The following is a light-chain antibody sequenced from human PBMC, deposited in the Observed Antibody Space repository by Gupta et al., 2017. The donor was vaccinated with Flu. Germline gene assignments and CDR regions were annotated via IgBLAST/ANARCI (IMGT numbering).Light chain of an antibody. CDR1: QNVSSY. CDR3: QQRSNSPPIT. V-gene: IGKV3-11*01. CDR2: DAS. J-gene: IGKJ4*01. Sequence: EIVLTQSPATLSLSPGERATLSCRASQNVSSYLAWYQQKPGQAPRLLIYDASNRATGIPARFSGSGYGTDFTLTVSSREPEDFAVYYCQQRSNSPPITFGGGTKVDIK.